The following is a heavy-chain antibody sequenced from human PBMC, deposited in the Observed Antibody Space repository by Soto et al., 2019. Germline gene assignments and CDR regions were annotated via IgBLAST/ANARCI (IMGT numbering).Heavy chain of an antibody. V-gene: IGHV4-34*01. CDR2: TYHRGST. J-gene: IGHJ4*02. CDR1: GGSFSGYY. CDR3: ARERRYSSGWPYFDY. D-gene: IGHD6-19*01. Sequence: SETLSLTCAVYGGSFSGYYWSWIRQPPGKGLEWIGETYHRGSTNYNPSLKSRVTISVDTSKNQFSLKLSSVTAADTAVYYCARERRYSSGWPYFDYWGQGTLVTVSS.